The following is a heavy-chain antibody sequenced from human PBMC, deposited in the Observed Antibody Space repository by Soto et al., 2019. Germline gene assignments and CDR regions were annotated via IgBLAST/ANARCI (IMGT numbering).Heavy chain of an antibody. D-gene: IGHD3-16*01. V-gene: IGHV3-7*01. CDR3: AKDLALMADY. CDR2: IKQDGSEK. CDR1: GFTFSSYW. J-gene: IGHJ4*02. Sequence: GGSLRLSCAASGFTFSSYWMSWVRQAPGKGLEWVANIKQDGSEKYYVDSVKGRFTISRDNSKNTLYLQMDSLRVEDTAVYYCAKDLALMADYWGQGTPVTVSS.